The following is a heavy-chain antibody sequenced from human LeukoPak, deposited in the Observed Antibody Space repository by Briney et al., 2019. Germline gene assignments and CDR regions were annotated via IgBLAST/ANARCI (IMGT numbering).Heavy chain of an antibody. CDR3: ARDPPYSSSAGYFDY. CDR1: GGSISSSSYY. V-gene: IGHV4-39*07. Sequence: PSETLSLTCTVFGGSISSSSYYWGWIRQPPGKGLEWIGSIYYSGSTYYNPSLKSRVTISVDTSKNQFSLKLSSVTAADTAVYYCARDPPYSSSAGYFDYWGQGTLVTVSS. D-gene: IGHD6-13*01. CDR2: IYYSGST. J-gene: IGHJ4*02.